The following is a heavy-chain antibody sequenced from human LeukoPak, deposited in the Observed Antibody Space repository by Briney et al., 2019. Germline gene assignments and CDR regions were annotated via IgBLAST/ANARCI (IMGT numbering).Heavy chain of an antibody. V-gene: IGHV3-21*01. CDR1: GFAFSYNT. CDR3: VGRRTSAAGNF. D-gene: IGHD6-13*01. CDR2: ISRDGTGI. Sequence: PGGSLRLSCAASGFAFSYNTMNWVRQAPGKGLEWVSFISRDGTGIYYADSVVGRFTISRDNAKNSLSLQMSSLRAEDTAVYYCVGRRTSAAGNFWGQGTLVTVSS. J-gene: IGHJ4*02.